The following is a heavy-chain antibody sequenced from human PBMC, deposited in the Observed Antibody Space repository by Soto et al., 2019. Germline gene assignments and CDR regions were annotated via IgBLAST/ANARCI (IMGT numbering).Heavy chain of an antibody. CDR2: ISGSGGST. CDR1: GFTFSSYA. J-gene: IGHJ4*02. V-gene: IGHV3-23*01. Sequence: EVQLLESGGGLVQPGGSLRLSCAASGFTFSSYAMSWVRQAPGKGLEWVSAISGSGGSTYYADSVKGQFTISRDNSKNTLYLQMNSLRAEDTAVYYCAKHVASRDIVVVVAATFDYWGQGTLVTVSS. CDR3: AKHVASRDIVVVVAATFDY. D-gene: IGHD2-15*01.